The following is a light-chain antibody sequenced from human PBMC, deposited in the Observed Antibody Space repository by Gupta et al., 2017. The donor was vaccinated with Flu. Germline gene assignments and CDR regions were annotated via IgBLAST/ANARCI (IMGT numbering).Light chain of an antibody. CDR1: SSDVCGDDY. CDR3: SSYTNTNTIVV. V-gene: IGLV2-14*01. CDR2: EVS. J-gene: IGLJ2*01. Sequence: QSALSQPASVPASPGQPIAIACTGTSSDVCGDDYVSWYQQHQGKAPELMIVEVSRRPSGISDRFSGTKSANTASLTISGLLAADEAYYYCSSYTNTNTIVVFGGGTKLTVL.